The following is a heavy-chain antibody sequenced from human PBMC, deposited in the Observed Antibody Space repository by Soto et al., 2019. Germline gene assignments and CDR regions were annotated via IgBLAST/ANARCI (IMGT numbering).Heavy chain of an antibody. CDR1: GFTFSSYA. J-gene: IGHJ5*02. D-gene: IGHD2-15*01. Sequence: QVQLVESGGGVVQPGRSLRLSCAASGFTFSSYAMHWVRQAPGKGLEWVAVISYDGSNKYYADSVQGRFTISRDNSKNTLYLQMNSLRAEDTAVYYCAGESDYCSGGSCYYNGFDPCGQGTLVTVSS. V-gene: IGHV3-30-3*01. CDR2: ISYDGSNK. CDR3: AGESDYCSGGSCYYNGFDP.